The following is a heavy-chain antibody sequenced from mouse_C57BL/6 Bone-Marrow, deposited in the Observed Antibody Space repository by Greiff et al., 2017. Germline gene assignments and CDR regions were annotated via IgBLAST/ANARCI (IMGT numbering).Heavy chain of an antibody. J-gene: IGHJ2*01. CDR1: GFTFSDYY. Sequence: EVQGVESGGGLVQPGGSLKLSCAASGFTFSDYYMYWVRQTPEKRLEWVAYISNGGGSTYYPDTVKGRFTISRDNAKNTRYLQMSRLKSEDTAMYYCARDYYGSSDYWGQGTTLTVSS. CDR3: ARDYYGSSDY. CDR2: ISNGGGST. V-gene: IGHV5-12*01. D-gene: IGHD1-1*01.